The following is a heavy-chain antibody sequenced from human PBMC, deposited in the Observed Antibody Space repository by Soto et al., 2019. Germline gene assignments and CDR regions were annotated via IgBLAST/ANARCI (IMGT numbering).Heavy chain of an antibody. V-gene: IGHV3-7*01. J-gene: IGHJ3*02. D-gene: IGHD3-3*01. CDR2: IKPDGSEK. CDR3: ARDQDDSSDAFDI. Sequence: PGGSLRLSCAASGFTFSTYWMSWVRQAPGKGLEWVANIKPDGSEKWYVDSVKGRFTISRDNAKNSLYLQMSSLRAEDTAVYYCARDQDDSSDAFDIWGQGTMVTVSS. CDR1: GFTFSTYW.